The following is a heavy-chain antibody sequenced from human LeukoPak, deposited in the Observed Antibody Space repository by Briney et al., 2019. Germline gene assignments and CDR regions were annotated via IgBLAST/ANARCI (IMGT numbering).Heavy chain of an antibody. V-gene: IGHV1-2*02. J-gene: IGHJ4*02. Sequence: ASVKVSCKASGYTFTGYYMHWLRQAPGQGLEWMGWINPNSGGTNYAQKFQGRVTMTRDTSISTAYMELSGLRSDDTAVYYCARGGYYDSSGYYRNWGQGTLVTVSS. CDR3: ARGGYYDSSGYYRN. CDR2: INPNSGGT. D-gene: IGHD3-22*01. CDR1: GYTFTGYY.